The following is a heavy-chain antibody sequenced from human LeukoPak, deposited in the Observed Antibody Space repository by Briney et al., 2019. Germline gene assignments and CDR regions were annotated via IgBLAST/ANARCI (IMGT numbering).Heavy chain of an antibody. Sequence: MTGGSLRLSCAASGFTFSSYSMNWVRQAPGKGLEWVLSISSSSSYIYYADSVKGRFTISRDNAKNSLYLQMNSLRAEDTAVYYCARDPVGYYYAMDVWGQGTTVTVSS. CDR2: ISSSSSYI. CDR1: GFTFSSYS. CDR3: ARDPVGYYYAMDV. J-gene: IGHJ6*02. V-gene: IGHV3-21*01. D-gene: IGHD1-26*01.